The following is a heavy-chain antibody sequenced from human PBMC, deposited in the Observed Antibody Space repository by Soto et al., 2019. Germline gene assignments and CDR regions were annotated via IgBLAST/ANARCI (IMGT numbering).Heavy chain of an antibody. CDR3: ERADSGGWYGIIDY. D-gene: IGHD6-19*01. J-gene: IGHJ4*02. Sequence: QVQLVESGGGVVQPGRSLRLSCAASGFTFSSYGMHWVRQAPGRGLEWVAVIWYDGTNKFYADSVKGRFTISRDNSRNTLYLQMNSMRAEDTAVYYCERADSGGWYGIIDYRGQGTLVTVPS. CDR1: GFTFSSYG. V-gene: IGHV3-33*01. CDR2: IWYDGTNK.